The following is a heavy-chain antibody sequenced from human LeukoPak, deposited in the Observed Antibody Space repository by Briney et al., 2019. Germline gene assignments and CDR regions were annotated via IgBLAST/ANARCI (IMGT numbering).Heavy chain of an antibody. CDR3: ARVGDYYDPYYLDY. Sequence: SETLSLTCTVSGDSISSSNYYWGWIRQPPGKGLEWIGSIYYSGTTYYNPSLKSRVTISVDTSRNQFSLRLSSVTATDTAVYYCARVGDYYDPYYLDYWGQGSLVTVSS. J-gene: IGHJ4*02. CDR1: GDSISSSNYY. V-gene: IGHV4-39*01. D-gene: IGHD3-22*01. CDR2: IYYSGTT.